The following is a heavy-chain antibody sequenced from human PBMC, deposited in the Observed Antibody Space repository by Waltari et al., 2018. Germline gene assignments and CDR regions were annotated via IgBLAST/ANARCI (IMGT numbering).Heavy chain of an antibody. CDR3: ARAECSTSSCFFVSGFDP. V-gene: IGHV4-39*01. J-gene: IGHJ5*02. CDR2: IYYSGNT. Sequence: QLHLQESGPELVKPSETLYLTCTVSSVSISSGAYFWGWIRQPAGKGPEWIGNIYYSGNTYYTPSLVSRVAISLDPSRNQFFLSLTSVTAADAAVYYCARAECSTSSCFFVSGFDPWGQGIHVTVSS. D-gene: IGHD6-6*01. CDR1: SVSISSGAYF.